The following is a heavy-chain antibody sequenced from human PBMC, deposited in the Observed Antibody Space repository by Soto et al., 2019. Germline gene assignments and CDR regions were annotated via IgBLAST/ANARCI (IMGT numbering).Heavy chain of an antibody. CDR3: ARGYRQSGYSSSWVFDY. CDR2: MYYSGST. CDR1: GGSINSGGYY. Sequence: QVQLRESGPGLVKPSQTLSLTCTVSGGSINSGGYYWNWIRQHPGKVLEWIGYMYYSGSTYYNPCPRSRVILSADTSENHFSLKLSSVTAADTAVYFCARGYRQSGYSSSWVFDYWGQGTLVNVSS. D-gene: IGHD6-13*01. V-gene: IGHV4-31*03. J-gene: IGHJ4*02.